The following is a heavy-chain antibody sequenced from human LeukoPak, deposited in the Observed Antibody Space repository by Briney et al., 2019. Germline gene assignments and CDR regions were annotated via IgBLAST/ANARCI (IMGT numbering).Heavy chain of an antibody. D-gene: IGHD6-13*01. Sequence: KPGGSLRLSCTASGFTFGDYAMSWFRQAPGKGLEWVAAISSSSRDIFYADSVKGRFSISRDNTHNSLSLRMNSLGAEDTAVYYCVREAAATLFDYWGQGTLVTVSS. CDR2: ISSSSRDI. V-gene: IGHV3-21*01. CDR3: VREAAATLFDY. CDR1: GFTFGDYA. J-gene: IGHJ4*02.